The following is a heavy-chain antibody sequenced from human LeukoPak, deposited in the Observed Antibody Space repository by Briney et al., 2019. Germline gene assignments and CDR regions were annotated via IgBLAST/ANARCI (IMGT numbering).Heavy chain of an antibody. CDR3: ASSSHGNVWGSYRSFALDY. V-gene: IGHV4-31*03. CDR1: GGSISSGGYY. J-gene: IGHJ4*02. Sequence: PSETLSLTCTVSGGSISSGGYYWSWIRQHPGKGLEWIGYIYYSGSTYYNPSLKSRVTISVDTSKNQFSLKLSSVTAADTAVYYCASSSHGNVWGSYRSFALDYWGQGTLVTVSS. D-gene: IGHD3-16*02. CDR2: IYYSGST.